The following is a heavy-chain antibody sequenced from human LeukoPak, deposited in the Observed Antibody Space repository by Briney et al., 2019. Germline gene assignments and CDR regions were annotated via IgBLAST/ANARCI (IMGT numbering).Heavy chain of an antibody. V-gene: IGHV3-21*01. D-gene: IGHD3-10*01. CDR3: ARDYYGSGSYPHY. Sequence: KSGGSLRLSCAASGFTFSSYSMNWVRQAPGKGLEWVSSISSSSSYIYYADSVKGRFTISRDNAKNSLYLQMNSLRAEDTAVYYCARDYYGSGSYPHYWGQGTLVTVSS. J-gene: IGHJ4*02. CDR1: GFTFSSYS. CDR2: ISSSSSYI.